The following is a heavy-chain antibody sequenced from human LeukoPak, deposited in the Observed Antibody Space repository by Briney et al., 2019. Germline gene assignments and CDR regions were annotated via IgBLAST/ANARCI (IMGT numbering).Heavy chain of an antibody. CDR3: ASPHPHGTAKKQQQ. V-gene: IGHV4-61*08. Sequence: NPSETLSLTCAVSGGSISSGGYSWSWIRQPPGKGLEWIGYIYYSGSTNYNPSLKSRVTISVDTSKNQFSLKLSSVTAADTAVYYCASPHPHGTAKKQQQWGQGTLVTVSS. CDR2: IYYSGST. D-gene: IGHD1-1*01. J-gene: IGHJ1*01. CDR1: GGSISSGGYS.